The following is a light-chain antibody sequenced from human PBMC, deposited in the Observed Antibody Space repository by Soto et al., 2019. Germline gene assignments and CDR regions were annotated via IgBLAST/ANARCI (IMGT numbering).Light chain of an antibody. CDR3: KQSKTFPLT. CDR1: QAIDRW. J-gene: IGKJ4*01. Sequence: DIQMTQSPSSLSASVGDRVTITCRASQAIDRWLAWYQQKPGKAHKVLIYAAYNLRSGVQSRFSGSGSGIDFSLTIRSLQPEDLATYYCKQSKTFPLTVGGGTKV. CDR2: AAY. V-gene: IGKV1-12*01.